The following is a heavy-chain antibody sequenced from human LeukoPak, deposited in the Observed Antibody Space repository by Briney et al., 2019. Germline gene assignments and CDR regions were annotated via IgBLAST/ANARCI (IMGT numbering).Heavy chain of an antibody. Sequence: GGSLRLSCAASGFTFSDYYMSWIRQAPGKGLEWVSYISNSGSTTYYADSVKGRFTVSRDNAKNSLYLQMNSLRAEDTAVYYCAREVRGYYFYYGMDVWGQGTTVTVSS. CDR3: AREVRGYYFYYGMDV. V-gene: IGHV3-11*01. J-gene: IGHJ6*02. CDR1: GFTFSDYY. CDR2: ISNSGSTT.